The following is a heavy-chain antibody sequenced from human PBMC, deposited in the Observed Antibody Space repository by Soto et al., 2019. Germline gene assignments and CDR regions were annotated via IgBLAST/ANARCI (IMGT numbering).Heavy chain of an antibody. CDR2: ISYDGSNK. CDR3: ARDPKTSGGQHWAFNYFDS. Sequence: PAGSLILSCAASGFTFSSYAMHCVRQAPGKGLEWVAVISYDGSNKYYADSGNVRFTLSRYNPQHTIYLQVDSLRPARAAVYYPARDPKTSGGQHWAFNYFDSWGQGTRVPVPS. V-gene: IGHV3-30-3*01. D-gene: IGHD7-27*01. CDR1: GFTFSSYA. J-gene: IGHJ4*02.